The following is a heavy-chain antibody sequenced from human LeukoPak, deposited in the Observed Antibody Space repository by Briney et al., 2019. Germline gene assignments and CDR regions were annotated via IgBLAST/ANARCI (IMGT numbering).Heavy chain of an antibody. Sequence: SETLSLTCTVSGGSITSYYWSWIRQPPGKGLEWIGFLSYSGISNYNPSLKSRVTISLDTSKNQLSLKLSSVTAADTAVYYCARMQGPRYFDLWGRGTLVTVSS. CDR3: ARMQGPRYFDL. CDR1: GGSITSYY. J-gene: IGHJ2*01. V-gene: IGHV4-59*08. CDR2: LSYSGIS.